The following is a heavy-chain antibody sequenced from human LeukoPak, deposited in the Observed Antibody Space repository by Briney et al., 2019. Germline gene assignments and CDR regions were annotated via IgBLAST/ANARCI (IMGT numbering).Heavy chain of an antibody. D-gene: IGHD3-22*01. CDR3: ARNYYDSSGYSGLYYMDV. V-gene: IGHV1-2*02. CDR2: INPNSGGT. CDR1: GYTFTGYY. Sequence: ASVKVSCKASGYTFTGYYMHWVRQAPGQGLEWMGWINPNSGGTNYAQKFQGRVTMTRDTSISAAYMELSRLRSDDTAVYYCARNYYDSSGYSGLYYMDVWGKGTTVTISS. J-gene: IGHJ6*03.